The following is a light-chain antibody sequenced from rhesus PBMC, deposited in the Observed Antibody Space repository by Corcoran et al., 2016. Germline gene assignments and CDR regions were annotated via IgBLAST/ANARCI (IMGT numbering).Light chain of an antibody. CDR1: QSVSSY. V-gene: IGKV3-10*01. J-gene: IGKJ1*01. CDR2: GAS. CDR3: YQQSSGYPT. Sequence: QVILTQSPATLSLSPGERATLSCRASQSVSSYLAWYQQKPGQAPRLLIYGASSRAPGIPDRFSGSGSGTDFTLTISSREPEDVGVYHWYQQSSGYPTFGQGTKVEIK.